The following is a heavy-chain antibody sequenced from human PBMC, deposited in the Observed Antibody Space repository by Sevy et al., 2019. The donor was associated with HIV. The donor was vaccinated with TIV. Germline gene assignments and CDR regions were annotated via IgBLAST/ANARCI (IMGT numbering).Heavy chain of an antibody. V-gene: IGHV1-46*01. J-gene: IGHJ3*02. CDR1: GYNFTSYY. CDR2: INPSGGST. D-gene: IGHD3-22*01. CDR3: ARTPTYYYDSSGHDAFDI. Sequence: ASVKVSCKASGYNFTSYYMHWVRQAPGQGLEWMGIINPSGGSTSYAQKFQGRVTMTRDTSTSTVYMELSSLRSEDTAVYYCARTPTYYYDSSGHDAFDIWGQGTMVTVSS.